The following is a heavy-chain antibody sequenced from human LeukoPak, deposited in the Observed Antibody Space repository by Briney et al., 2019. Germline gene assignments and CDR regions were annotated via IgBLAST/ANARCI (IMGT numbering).Heavy chain of an antibody. V-gene: IGHV3-33*06. J-gene: IGHJ4*02. CDR1: GFTFSSYG. CDR3: AKATIAVAGRGYFDY. Sequence: PGRSLRLSCAASGFTFSSYGMHWVRQAPGKGLEWVAVIWYGGSNKYYADSVKGRFTISRDNSKNTLYLQMNSLRAEDTAVYYCAKATIAVAGRGYFDYWGQGTLVTVSS. CDR2: IWYGGSNK. D-gene: IGHD6-19*01.